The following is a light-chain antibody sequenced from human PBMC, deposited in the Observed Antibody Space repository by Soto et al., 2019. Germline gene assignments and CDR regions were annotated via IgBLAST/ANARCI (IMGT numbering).Light chain of an antibody. V-gene: IGKV3-20*01. CDR1: QSLSISY. CDR3: HQRNQ. J-gene: IGKJ5*01. CDR2: STS. Sequence: EIMLTQSPGTLSLSPGERATISCRASQSLSISYLAWYQQRPGQAPRLLIYSTSTRATGIPDRFSGSGSGTDFTLTISELEPGDFAVYYCHQRNQFGQGTRLEI.